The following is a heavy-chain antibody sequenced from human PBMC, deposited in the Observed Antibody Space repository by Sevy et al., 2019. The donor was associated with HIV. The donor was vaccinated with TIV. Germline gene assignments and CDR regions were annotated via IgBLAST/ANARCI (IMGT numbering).Heavy chain of an antibody. V-gene: IGHV3-30*04. D-gene: IGHD2-15*01. CDR2: ISYDGSNK. CDR3: ARGGLLLREDAFDI. CDR1: GFTFSSYA. Sequence: GGSLRLSCAASGFTFSSYAMHWVRQAPGKGLEWVAVISYDGSNKYYADSVKGRFTISRDNSKNTLYLQMNSLRAEDTAVYYCARGGLLLREDAFDIWGQGTMVTVSS. J-gene: IGHJ3*02.